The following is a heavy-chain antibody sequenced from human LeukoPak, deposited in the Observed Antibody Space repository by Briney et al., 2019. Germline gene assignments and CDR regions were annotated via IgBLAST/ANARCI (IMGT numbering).Heavy chain of an antibody. D-gene: IGHD3-10*01. V-gene: IGHV1-2*02. Sequence: ASVKVSCKASGYTFTGYYMHWVRQAPGQGLEWMGWINPNSGGTNYAQKFQGRVTMTRDTSISTAYMELSRLRSDDTAVYYCARGAELLWFGELFPTKFDYWGQGTLVTVSS. J-gene: IGHJ4*02. CDR3: ARGAELLWFGELFPTKFDY. CDR2: INPNSGGT. CDR1: GYTFTGYY.